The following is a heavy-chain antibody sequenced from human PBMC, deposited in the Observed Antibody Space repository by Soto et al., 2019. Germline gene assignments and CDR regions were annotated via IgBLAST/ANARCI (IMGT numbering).Heavy chain of an antibody. D-gene: IGHD6-19*01. V-gene: IGHV3-21*01. J-gene: IGHJ3*02. CDR3: AREGIAVAGAMGAFDI. CDR1: GFTFSSYS. Sequence: GGSLRLSCAASGFTFSSYSMNWVRQAPGKGLEWVSSISSSSSYIYYADSVKGRFTISRDNSKNTLYLQMNSLRAEDTAVYYCAREGIAVAGAMGAFDIWGQGTMVTVSS. CDR2: ISSSSSYI.